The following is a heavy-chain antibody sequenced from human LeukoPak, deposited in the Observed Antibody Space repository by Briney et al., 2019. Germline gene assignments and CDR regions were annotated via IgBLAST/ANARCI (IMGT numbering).Heavy chain of an antibody. Sequence: SETLSLTCTVSGGSISSYYWGWIRQPPGKGLEWIGYIYYSGSSNYNPSLKSRVTISVDTSKNQFSLKLSSMTAADTAVYYCARFRTTFGELNHWGQGTLVTVSS. CDR3: ARFRTTFGELNH. CDR2: IYYSGSS. CDR1: GGSISSYY. J-gene: IGHJ5*02. D-gene: IGHD3-10*01. V-gene: IGHV4-59*01.